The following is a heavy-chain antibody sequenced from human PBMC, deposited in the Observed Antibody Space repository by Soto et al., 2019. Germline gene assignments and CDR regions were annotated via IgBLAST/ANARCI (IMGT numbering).Heavy chain of an antibody. CDR2: IYWDDDK. Sequence: QITLKESGPTLVKPTQTLTLTCTFSAFSLSTGGVGVGWIRQPPGKALEWLALIYWDDDKRYSPSLRSRLTIPKDPAQNQVVLTMTNMDPVDTATSYCTPRRCGGGCLQSYASSYYYGMDVWGQGPTVTVSS. D-gene: IGHD2-21*02. V-gene: IGHV2-5*02. J-gene: IGHJ6*02. CDR1: AFSLSTGGVG. CDR3: TPRRCGGGCLQSYASSYYYGMDV.